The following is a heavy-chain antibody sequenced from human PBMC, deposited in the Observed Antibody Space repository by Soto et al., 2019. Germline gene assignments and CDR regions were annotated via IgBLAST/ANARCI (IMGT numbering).Heavy chain of an antibody. CDR3: ARDLGYYDSSGYFDY. CDR2: ISSSDSII. V-gene: IGHV3-11*01. Sequence: PGGSLRLSCAASGFTFSDYYMSWIRRAPGKGQEWVSYISSSDSIIYYSDSVKGRFIISRDNAKNSLYLQMNSLRAEDTAVYYCARDLGYYDSSGYFDYWGQGTLVTVSS. CDR1: GFTFSDYY. J-gene: IGHJ4*02. D-gene: IGHD3-22*01.